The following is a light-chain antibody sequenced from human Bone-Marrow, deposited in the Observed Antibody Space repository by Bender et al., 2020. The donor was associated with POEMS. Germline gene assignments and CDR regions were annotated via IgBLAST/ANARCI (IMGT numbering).Light chain of an antibody. Sequence: QSALTQPASVSGSPGQSITISCTGTSSDVGSYNLVSWYQHHPGKAPKLMIFEGSKRPSGVSNRFSGSKSGNTASLTISKLQAEDEADYYCCSYAGSSTLIFGGGTKLTVL. CDR1: SSDVGSYNL. V-gene: IGLV2-23*01. J-gene: IGLJ2*01. CDR3: CSYAGSSTLI. CDR2: EGS.